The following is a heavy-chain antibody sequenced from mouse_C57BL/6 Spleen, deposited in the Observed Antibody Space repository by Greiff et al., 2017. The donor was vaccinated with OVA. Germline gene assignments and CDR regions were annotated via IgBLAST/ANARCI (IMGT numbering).Heavy chain of an antibody. CDR2: IYPGSGNT. J-gene: IGHJ2*01. Sequence: VQLQQSGPELVKPGASVKISCKASGYSFTSYYIHWVKQRPGQGLEWIGWIYPGSGNTKYNEKFKGKATLTADTSSSTAYMQLSSLTSEDSAVYYCARRDYGSSPLDDWGQGTTLTVSS. D-gene: IGHD1-1*01. V-gene: IGHV1-66*01. CDR1: GYSFTSYY. CDR3: ARRDYGSSPLDD.